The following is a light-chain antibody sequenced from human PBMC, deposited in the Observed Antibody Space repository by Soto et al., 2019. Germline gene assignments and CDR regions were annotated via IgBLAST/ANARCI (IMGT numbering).Light chain of an antibody. V-gene: IGLV1-47*01. CDR1: SSNIGNNY. CDR2: RNN. CDR3: ATWDDSLSGVV. J-gene: IGLJ2*01. Sequence: QSVLTQPPSASGTPGQRVNISCSGSSSNIGNNYVYWYQHLPGTAPKLFIYRNNERPSGVPDRFSASKSGTSASLAISGLRSEYEANYYCATWDDSLSGVVFGGGTKLTGL.